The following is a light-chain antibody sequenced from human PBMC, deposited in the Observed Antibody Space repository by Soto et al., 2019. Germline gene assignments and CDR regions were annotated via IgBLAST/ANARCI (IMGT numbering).Light chain of an antibody. J-gene: IGLJ1*01. CDR2: DVS. CDR1: SGYVGDYNF. Sequence: QSALTQPASVSGSPGQSITISCTGTSGYVGDYNFVSWYQQHPGKAPKLMIYDVSNRPSGVSNRFSGSKSGNTASLTISGLQAEDEADYYCSSYTSSSTYVFGTGTKLTVL. V-gene: IGLV2-14*01. CDR3: SSYTSSSTYV.